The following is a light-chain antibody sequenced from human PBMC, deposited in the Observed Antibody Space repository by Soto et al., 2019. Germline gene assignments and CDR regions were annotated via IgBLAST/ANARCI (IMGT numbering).Light chain of an antibody. CDR3: SSYTSSSTYV. V-gene: IGLV2-14*01. CDR1: SSDVGGYNY. J-gene: IGLJ1*01. Sequence: QSALTQPASVSGSPGQSITISCTGTSSDVGGYNYVSWYQQPPGKAPKLMIYEVSNRPSGVSNRFSGSTSGNTASLTISGLQAEDEADYYCSSYTSSSTYVFGTGTKVTVL. CDR2: EVS.